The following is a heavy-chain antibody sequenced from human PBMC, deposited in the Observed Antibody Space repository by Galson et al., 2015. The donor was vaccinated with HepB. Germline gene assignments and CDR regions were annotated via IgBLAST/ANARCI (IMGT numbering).Heavy chain of an antibody. Sequence: SETLSLTCAVYGGSFSGYYWSWIRQPPGKGLEWIGEINHSGSTNYNPSLKSRVTISVDTSKNQFSLKLSSVTAADTAVYYCARSGSYYMRWFDPWGQGTLVTVSS. CDR1: GGSFSGYY. CDR3: ARSGSYYMRWFDP. V-gene: IGHV4-34*01. D-gene: IGHD1-26*01. CDR2: INHSGST. J-gene: IGHJ5*02.